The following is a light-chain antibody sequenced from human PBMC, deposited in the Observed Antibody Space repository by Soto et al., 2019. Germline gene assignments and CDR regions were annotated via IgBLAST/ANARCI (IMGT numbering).Light chain of an antibody. CDR2: TTS. CDR1: QSVTSSC. CDR3: QQCGGSPLFS. V-gene: IGKV3-20*01. J-gene: IGKJ3*01. Sequence: EIVLTQSPATLSLSPGERATLSCTASQSVTSSCLAWYQRKPGQAPRLLIHTTSTRATDIPDRFSGSGSGTDFTLTISRRQPEDFVVYYCQQCGGSPLFSFGPGTRVDI.